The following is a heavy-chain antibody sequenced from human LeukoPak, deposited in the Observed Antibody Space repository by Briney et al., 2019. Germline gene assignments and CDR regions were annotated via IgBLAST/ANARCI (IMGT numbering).Heavy chain of an antibody. D-gene: IGHD4-17*01. CDR2: IIPIFGTA. CDR3: AREHPSGLRLNWFDP. CDR1: GGTFSSYA. J-gene: IGHJ5*02. Sequence: SVKVSCKASGGTFSSYAISWVRQTPGQGLEWMGGIIPIFGTANYAQKFQGRVTITADESTSTAYMELSSLRFEDTAVYYCAREHPSGLRLNWFDPWGQGTLVTVSS. V-gene: IGHV1-69*01.